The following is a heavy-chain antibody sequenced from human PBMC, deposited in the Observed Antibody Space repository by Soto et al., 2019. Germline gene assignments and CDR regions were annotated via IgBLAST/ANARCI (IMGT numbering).Heavy chain of an antibody. CDR3: ARDNWNSY. CDR1: GFTFSSYS. V-gene: IGHV3-21*06. CDR2: ISISSSYI. J-gene: IGHJ4*01. Sequence: PGGSLRLSCAASGFTFSSYSMNWVRQAPGKGLEWVSSISISSSYINYADSVKGRFTISRDNAKNTLYLQMSSLRVEDTAVYYCARDNWNSYWGQGTLVTVSS. D-gene: IGHD1-7*01.